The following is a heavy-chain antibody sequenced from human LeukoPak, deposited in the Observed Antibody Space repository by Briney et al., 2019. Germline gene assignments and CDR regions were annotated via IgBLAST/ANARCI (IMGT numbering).Heavy chain of an antibody. D-gene: IGHD3-22*01. CDR2: MYHRGTT. CDR1: GGSISTSNW. V-gene: IGHV4-4*02. CDR3: ARVKYYYDSSGHWDFDS. Sequence: SGTLSPTCAVSGGSISTSNWWSWVRQPPGKGLEWIGEMYHRGTTNYNPSLRSRVAISIDKSMNQFSLKLTSVTAADTAVYYCARVKYYYDSSGHWDFDSWVQGILVTVSS. J-gene: IGHJ4*02.